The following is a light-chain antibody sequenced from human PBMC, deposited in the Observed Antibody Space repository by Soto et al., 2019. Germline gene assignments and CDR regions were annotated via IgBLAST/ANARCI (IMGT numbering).Light chain of an antibody. CDR1: QSISTY. Sequence: DIQMTQSASSLSASVGDIVTFTWRASQSISTYLNWYEQKPGKAPNLLIYGASNLQSGVPSRFSGGGSGTDFTLTISSLQPEDFGTYYCQQSYPSPLTFGGGTKVDI. CDR2: GAS. J-gene: IGKJ4*01. V-gene: IGKV1-39*01. CDR3: QQSYPSPLT.